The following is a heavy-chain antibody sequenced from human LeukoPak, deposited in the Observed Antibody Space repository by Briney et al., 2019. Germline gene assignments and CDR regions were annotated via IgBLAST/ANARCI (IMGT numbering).Heavy chain of an antibody. CDR3: ASISGTITMVRGGDY. J-gene: IGHJ4*02. Sequence: AGGSLRLSCAASGFTLSSYSMNWVRQAPGKGLEWVSVIYSGGSTYYADSVKGRFTISRDNSKNTLYLQMNSLRAEDTAVYYCASISGTITMVRGGDYWGQGTLVTVSS. D-gene: IGHD3-10*01. CDR2: IYSGGST. CDR1: GFTLSSYS. V-gene: IGHV3-66*01.